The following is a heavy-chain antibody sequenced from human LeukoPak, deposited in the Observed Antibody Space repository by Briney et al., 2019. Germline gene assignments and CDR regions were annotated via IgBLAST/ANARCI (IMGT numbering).Heavy chain of an antibody. J-gene: IGHJ4*02. CDR3: LAGGGY. Sequence: GGSLRLSCAASGFTFSSYAMHWVRQAPGKGLEWVATLSGSGAGTYYSDSVQGRFTISRDNAKNSLYLQMSSLRAEDTAVYYCLAGGGYWGQGTLVTVSS. V-gene: IGHV3-23*01. CDR2: LSGSGAGT. D-gene: IGHD3-10*01. CDR1: GFTFSSYA.